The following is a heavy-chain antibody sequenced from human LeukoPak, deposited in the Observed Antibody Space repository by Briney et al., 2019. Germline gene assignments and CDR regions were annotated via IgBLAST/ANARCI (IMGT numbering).Heavy chain of an antibody. CDR2: TKQDGSEK. Sequence: PGGSLRLSCAASGFTFSSYWMSWVRQAPGKGLEWVANTKQDGSEKYYVDSVKGRFTISRDNAKNSLYLQMNSLRAEDTAVYYCARGSDFWSGYYLGYWGQGTLVTVSS. D-gene: IGHD3-3*01. CDR1: GFTFSSYW. V-gene: IGHV3-7*01. CDR3: ARGSDFWSGYYLGY. J-gene: IGHJ4*02.